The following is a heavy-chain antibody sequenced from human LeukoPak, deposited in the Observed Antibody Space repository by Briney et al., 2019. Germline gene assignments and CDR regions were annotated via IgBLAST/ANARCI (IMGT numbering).Heavy chain of an antibody. CDR2: IYSGGTT. CDR3: AKGPYYDFWSGYYSGSIYYFDY. V-gene: IGHV3-53*01. Sequence: PGGSLRLSCAASGFTVSSNYISWVRQAPGKGLEWISVIYSGGTTYYADSVKGRFTISRDNSKNTLYLQMNSLRAEDTAVYYCAKGPYYDFWSGYYSGSIYYFDYWGQGTLVTVSS. J-gene: IGHJ4*02. CDR1: GFTVSSNY. D-gene: IGHD3-3*01.